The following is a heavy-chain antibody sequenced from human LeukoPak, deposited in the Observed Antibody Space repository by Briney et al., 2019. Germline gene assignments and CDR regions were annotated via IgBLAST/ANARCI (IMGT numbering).Heavy chain of an antibody. CDR1: GGSFSGYY. V-gene: IGHV4-59*01. J-gene: IGHJ2*01. D-gene: IGHD6-13*01. Sequence: SETLSLTCAAYGGSFSGYYWSWIRQPPGKGLEWIGYIYYSGSTNYNPSLKSRVTISVDTSKNQFSLKLSSVTAADTAVYYCARDSGSWYDWYFDLWGRGTLVTVSS. CDR2: IYYSGST. CDR3: ARDSGSWYDWYFDL.